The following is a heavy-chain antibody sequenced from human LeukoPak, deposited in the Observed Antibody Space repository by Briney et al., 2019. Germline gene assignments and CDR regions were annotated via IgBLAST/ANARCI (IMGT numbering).Heavy chain of an antibody. V-gene: IGHV3-20*04. D-gene: IGHD3-22*01. CDR1: GFTFDDYG. CDR2: INWNGGST. Sequence: PGGSLRHSCAASGFTFDDYGMSWVRQAPGKGLEWVSGINWNGGSTGYADSVKGRFTISRDNAKNSLYLQMNSLRAEDTALYYCASWGYYYDSSGYYPSGAFDIWGQGTMVTVSS. J-gene: IGHJ3*02. CDR3: ASWGYYYDSSGYYPSGAFDI.